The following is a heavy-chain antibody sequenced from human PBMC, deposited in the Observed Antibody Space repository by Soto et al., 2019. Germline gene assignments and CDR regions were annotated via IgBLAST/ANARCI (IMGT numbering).Heavy chain of an antibody. D-gene: IGHD4-17*01. CDR1: GCTFSSYP. Sequence: GLSLRLSGSASGCTFSSYPMHWVRQAPGKGLQWVAVISYYESNKYYADSVKGRFTISRDNSKNTLYLQMKRLTAEDTAVYSCARAGHDYHFDYWGQGTLVTASS. V-gene: IGHV3-30-3*01. CDR3: ARAGHDYHFDY. CDR2: ISYYESNK. J-gene: IGHJ4*02.